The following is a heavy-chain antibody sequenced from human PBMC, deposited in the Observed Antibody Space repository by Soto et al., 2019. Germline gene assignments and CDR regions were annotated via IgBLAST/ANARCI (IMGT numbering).Heavy chain of an antibody. D-gene: IGHD3-10*01. V-gene: IGHV4-39*01. Sequence: SETLSLTCTVSGGSISSSSYYWGWIRQPPGKGLEWIGSIYYSGSTYYNQSLKSRVTISVDTSKNQFSLKLSSVTAADTAVYYCARPGNYGSGSYLYYLDYWGQGTLVTVSS. J-gene: IGHJ4*02. CDR1: GGSISSSSYY. CDR3: ARPGNYGSGSYLYYLDY. CDR2: IYYSGST.